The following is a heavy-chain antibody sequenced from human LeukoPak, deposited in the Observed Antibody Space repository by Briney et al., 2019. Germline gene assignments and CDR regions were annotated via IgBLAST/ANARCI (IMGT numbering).Heavy chain of an antibody. D-gene: IGHD2-21*02. CDR1: GGSFSGYY. V-gene: IGHV4-34*01. CDR2: INYSGST. J-gene: IGHJ1*01. CDR3: ARHLGNCGGDCYWNQYFQH. Sequence: SETLSLTCGVYGGSFSGYYWGWIRQPPGKGLEWIGSINYSGSTHYNPSLKSRVTISVDTSKNQFSLTLTSVTAADTAVYYCARHLGNCGGDCYWNQYFQHWGQGTLLTVSS.